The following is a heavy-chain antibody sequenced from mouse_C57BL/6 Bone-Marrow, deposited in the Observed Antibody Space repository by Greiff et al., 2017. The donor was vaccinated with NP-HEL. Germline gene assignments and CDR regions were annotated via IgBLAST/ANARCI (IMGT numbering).Heavy chain of an antibody. CDR3: ARGAVVAHWYFDV. CDR1: GFSLTSYG. Sequence: QVHVKQSGPGLVQPSQSLSITCTVSGFSLTSYGVHWVRQSPGKGLEWLGVIWSGGSTDYNAAFISRLSISKDNSKSQVFFKMNSLQADDTAIYYCARGAVVAHWYFDVWGTGTTVTVSS. D-gene: IGHD1-1*01. V-gene: IGHV2-2*01. J-gene: IGHJ1*03. CDR2: IWSGGST.